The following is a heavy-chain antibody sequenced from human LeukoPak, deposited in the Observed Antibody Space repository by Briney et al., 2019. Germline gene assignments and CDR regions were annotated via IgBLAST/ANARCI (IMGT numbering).Heavy chain of an antibody. V-gene: IGHV3-7*04. CDR2: IKQDGSEK. D-gene: IGHD3-22*01. CDR3: ARIGYYDSGGFYHYFDY. J-gene: IGHJ4*02. Sequence: RGSLRLSCAASGFTFRSYWMSWVRQAPGKGLEWVANIKQDGSEKYYVDSVKGRFTISRDDAKNSLFLQMNSLRAEDTAVYYCARIGYYDSGGFYHYFDYWGQGILVTVSS. CDR1: GFTFRSYW.